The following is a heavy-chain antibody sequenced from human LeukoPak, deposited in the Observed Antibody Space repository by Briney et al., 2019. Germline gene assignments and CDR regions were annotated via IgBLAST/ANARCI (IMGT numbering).Heavy chain of an antibody. D-gene: IGHD2-2*03. CDR3: ARVNSPGCCTTPTCYDYYYMDI. CDR1: GSSFSTYI. Sequence: GGSLRLSCAASGSSFSTYIMHWVRQAPGKGLEWVAVISCDGSNKYYADSVKDRFTVSRDNSKNTLYLQMNSLRAEDTAVFYCARVNSPGCCTTPTCYDYYYMDIWGKGTTVTVSS. CDR2: ISCDGSNK. V-gene: IGHV3-30*01. J-gene: IGHJ6*03.